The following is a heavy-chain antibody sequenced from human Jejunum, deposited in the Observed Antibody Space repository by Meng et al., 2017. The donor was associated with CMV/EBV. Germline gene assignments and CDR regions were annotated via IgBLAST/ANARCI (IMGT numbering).Heavy chain of an antibody. Sequence: ISSTSYYWGWIRQPPGEGLEWIGTIYYSGPTYYNPSLKSRVTISIETSKNQFSLKLSSVTAADTAVYYCATLRRYCSSSSCFHWGYWGQGTVVTVSS. CDR1: ISSTSYY. CDR2: IYYSGPT. CDR3: ATLRRYCSSSSCFHWGY. J-gene: IGHJ4*02. V-gene: IGHV4-39*07. D-gene: IGHD2-15*01.